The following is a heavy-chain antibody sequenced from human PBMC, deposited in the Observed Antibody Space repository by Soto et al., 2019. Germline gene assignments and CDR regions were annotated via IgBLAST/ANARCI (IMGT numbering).Heavy chain of an antibody. D-gene: IGHD4-4*01. V-gene: IGHV1-2*04. CDR2: INPNSGGT. Sequence: TSVKVSCTASGDTFTVYYMHWVRQAPGQGLEWMGWINPNSGGTNYAQKFQGWVTMTRDTSISTAYMELSSLRSEDTAVYYCARDPYYSNPLVGFDPWGQGTLVTVSS. CDR1: GDTFTVYY. CDR3: ARDPYYSNPLVGFDP. J-gene: IGHJ5*02.